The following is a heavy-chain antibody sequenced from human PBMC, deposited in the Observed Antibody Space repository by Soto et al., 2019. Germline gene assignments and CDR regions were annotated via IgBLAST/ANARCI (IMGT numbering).Heavy chain of an antibody. V-gene: IGHV3-48*02. Sequence: EGQLVESGGNLVRPGGSLRLSCEASGFVFSTYSMNWVRQAPGKGLEWISYISSTSGTIYYADSVKGRFTIFRDNAKNSLFLQMNSLRDDDTAVYYCANQKIRFSVAGTLYGLGVWGQGTTVTVS. J-gene: IGHJ6*02. D-gene: IGHD6-19*01. CDR1: GFVFSTYS. CDR2: ISSTSGTI. CDR3: ANQKIRFSVAGTLYGLGV.